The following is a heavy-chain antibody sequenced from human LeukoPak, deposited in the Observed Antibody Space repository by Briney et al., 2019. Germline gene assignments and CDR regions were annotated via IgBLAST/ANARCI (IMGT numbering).Heavy chain of an antibody. CDR3: AKRGVVIRAVIIVGFHKEAYYFDY. J-gene: IGHJ4*02. CDR2: ISDRGGST. CDR1: GVTLSNYG. Sequence: AGSLRLSCAVSGVTLSNYGMSWVRQAPGKGLEWVGGISDRGGSTNYADSVRGRFTISRDNPKNTLYLLMTSLRAEDTAVYFCAKRGVVIRAVIIVGFHKEAYYFDYWGQGALVTVSS. D-gene: IGHD3-10*01. V-gene: IGHV3-23*01.